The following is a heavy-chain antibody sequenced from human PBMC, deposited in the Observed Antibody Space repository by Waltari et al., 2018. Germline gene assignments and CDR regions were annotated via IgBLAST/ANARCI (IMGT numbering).Heavy chain of an antibody. CDR3: ARGAPHIVVVIAISGFDP. D-gene: IGHD2-21*01. CDR1: GYTPTSDY. J-gene: IGHJ5*02. CDR2: INPNSGGT. Sequence: VPLAQSGAEVKKPGASVKVSCKASGYTPTSDYMHWVRQAPGQGLEWMGWINPNSGGTNYAQKCQGRVTMTRDTSISTAYMELSRLRSDDTAVYYCARGAPHIVVVIAISGFDPWGQGTLVTVSS. V-gene: IGHV1-2*02.